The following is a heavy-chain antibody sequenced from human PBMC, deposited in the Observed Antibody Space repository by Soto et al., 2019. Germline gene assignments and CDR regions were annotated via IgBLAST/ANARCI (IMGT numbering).Heavy chain of an antibody. D-gene: IGHD3-9*01. V-gene: IGHV4-59*08. CDR3: ARQPGYYDILTGYSTYYFDY. J-gene: IGHJ4*02. Sequence: SETLSLTCTVSGGSISSYYWNWIRQPPGKGLEWIGYIYYRGNTNYNPSLKSRVAISVDTSKNQFSLKLSSVTAADTAVYYCARQPGYYDILTGYSTYYFDYWGQGTPVTVSS. CDR1: GGSISSYY. CDR2: IYYRGNT.